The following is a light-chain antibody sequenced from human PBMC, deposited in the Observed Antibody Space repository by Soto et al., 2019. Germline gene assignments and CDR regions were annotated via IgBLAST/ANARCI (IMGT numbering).Light chain of an antibody. CDR3: CSCAGSTVV. J-gene: IGLJ2*01. CDR1: SSDVGGYNY. CDR2: EVS. V-gene: IGLV2-8*01. Sequence: QSALTQPPSASGSPGQSVTISCTGTSSDVGGYNYVSWYQQHPGKAPKLMIYEVSKRPSGVPDRFSGSKSGNTASLTVSGLQAEDEAYYYCCSCAGSTVVFGGGTKLTVL.